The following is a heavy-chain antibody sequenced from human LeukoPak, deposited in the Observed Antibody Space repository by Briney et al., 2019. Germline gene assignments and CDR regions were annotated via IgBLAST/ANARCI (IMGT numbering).Heavy chain of an antibody. CDR2: INPSGGST. J-gene: IGHJ3*02. CDR3: ARDYEETGAFDI. D-gene: IGHD3-16*01. V-gene: IGHV1-46*01. Sequence: ASVKVSCKASGYTFTGYYIHWVRQAPGQGLEWMGKINPSGGSTSYAPNFQGRVTMTRDTSTSTVYMELSSLRSEDTAVYYCARDYEETGAFDIWGQGTMVTVSS. CDR1: GYTFTGYY.